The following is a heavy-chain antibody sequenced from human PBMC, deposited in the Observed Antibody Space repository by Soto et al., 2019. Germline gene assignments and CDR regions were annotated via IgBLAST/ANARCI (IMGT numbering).Heavy chain of an antibody. V-gene: IGHV1-69*06. Sequence: ASVKVSCKASGGTFSSYAISWVRQAPGQGLEWMGGIIPIFGTANYAQKFQGRVTITADKSTSTAYMELSSLRSEDTAVYYCARGAAGTGWFDPWGQGTLVTVSS. CDR1: GGTFSSYA. CDR3: ARGAAGTGWFDP. D-gene: IGHD6-13*01. J-gene: IGHJ5*02. CDR2: IIPIFGTA.